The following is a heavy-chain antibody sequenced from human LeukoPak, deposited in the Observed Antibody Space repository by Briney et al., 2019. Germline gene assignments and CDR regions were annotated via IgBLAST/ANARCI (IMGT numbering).Heavy chain of an antibody. J-gene: IGHJ6*03. V-gene: IGHV1-2*02. CDR1: GYTFTGYY. CDR3: ARGGEMAYYYYYMDV. Sequence: ASVTVSCKASGYTFTGYYVHWVRQAPGQGLEWMGWINPNSGGTNYAQKFQGRVTMTRDTSISTAYMDLSSLTSDDTAVYYCARGGEMAYYYYYMDVWGKGTTVTISS. CDR2: INPNSGGT. D-gene: IGHD5-24*01.